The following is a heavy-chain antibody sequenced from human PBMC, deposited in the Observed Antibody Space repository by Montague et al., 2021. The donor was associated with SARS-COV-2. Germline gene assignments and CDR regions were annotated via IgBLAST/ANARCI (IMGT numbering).Heavy chain of an antibody. CDR2: IYWDDDK. V-gene: IGHV2-5*02. J-gene: IGHJ4*02. Sequence: PALVKPTQTLTLTCTFSGFSLSTSGVGVGWIRQPPGKALEWLALIYWDDDKRYSPSLKSRLTITKDTSKNQVVLTMTNMDPVNTATYYCAHRPGDWNLYYFDYWGQGTLVTVSS. CDR1: GFSLSTSGVG. CDR3: AHRPGDWNLYYFDY. D-gene: IGHD1-1*01.